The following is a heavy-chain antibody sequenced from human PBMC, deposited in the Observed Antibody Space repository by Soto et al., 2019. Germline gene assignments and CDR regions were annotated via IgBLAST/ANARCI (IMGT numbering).Heavy chain of an antibody. CDR2: IDNDGSST. CDR3: ARDNFFYGLDV. Sequence: PGGSLRLSCAASGISFTSYWIHWVRQAPGKGLVWVSRIDNDGSSTNYADSVKGRFTISRDNAKNTLYLQMNSLRAEDTAVYYCARDNFFYGLDVWGQGTTVTVSS. V-gene: IGHV3-74*01. J-gene: IGHJ6*02. CDR1: GISFTSYW.